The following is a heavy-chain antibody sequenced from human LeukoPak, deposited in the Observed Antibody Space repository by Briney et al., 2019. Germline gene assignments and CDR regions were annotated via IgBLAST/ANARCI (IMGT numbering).Heavy chain of an antibody. CDR1: GGSFSGYY. CDR2: INHSGST. Sequence: PSETLSLTCAVYGGSFSGYYWSWIRQPPGKGLEWIGEINHSGSTNYNPSLKSRVTISVDTSKNQFSLKLSSVTAADTAVYYCARRAGGMDVWGQGTTVTVSS. CDR3: ARRAGGMDV. J-gene: IGHJ6*02. V-gene: IGHV4-34*01.